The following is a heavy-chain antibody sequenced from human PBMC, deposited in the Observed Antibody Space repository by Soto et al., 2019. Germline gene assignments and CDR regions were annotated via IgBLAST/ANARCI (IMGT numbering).Heavy chain of an antibody. D-gene: IGHD1-20*01. V-gene: IGHV4-30-4*01. Sequence: SETLSLTCTVSGGSISSGDDFWTWIRQPPGKGLEWIGYIYYSGSTYYNPSLKSRLTMSVDTSKNQFYLKLSSVTAADTAVYYCARDRAKWKDYYYYGMDVWGQGTTVTVSS. CDR3: ARDRAKWKDYYYYGMDV. CDR1: GGSISSGDDF. CDR2: IYYSGST. J-gene: IGHJ6*02.